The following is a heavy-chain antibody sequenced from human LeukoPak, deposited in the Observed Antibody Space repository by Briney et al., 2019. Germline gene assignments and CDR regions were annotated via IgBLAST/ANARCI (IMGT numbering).Heavy chain of an antibody. CDR3: ARDALGGSGSYFYYYYYYGMDV. Sequence: PSETLSLTCTVSGGSISSYYSSWIRQPAGKGLEWTGRIYTSGSTNYNPSLKSRVTMSVDTSKNQFSLKLSSVTAADTAVYYCARDALGGSGSYFYYYYYYGMDVWGQGTTVTVSS. CDR2: IYTSGST. CDR1: GGSISSYY. D-gene: IGHD3-10*01. V-gene: IGHV4-4*07. J-gene: IGHJ6*02.